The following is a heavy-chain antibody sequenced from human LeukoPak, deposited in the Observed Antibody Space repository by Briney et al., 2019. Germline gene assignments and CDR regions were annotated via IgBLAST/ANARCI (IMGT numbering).Heavy chain of an antibody. CDR2: IKSKRDGGTT. V-gene: IGHV3-15*01. CDR1: GFTFTKAW. D-gene: IGHD6-13*01. Sequence: PGGSLRLSCAASGFTFTKAWMSWVRQAPGKGLEGIGRIKSKRDGGTTDHAAPVQGRFARSRHDSQNTEYLKSNSLKTADAAVYYCTTDGGIGPSPIFDYWGQGTLLTVSS. J-gene: IGHJ4*02. CDR3: TTDGGIGPSPIFDY.